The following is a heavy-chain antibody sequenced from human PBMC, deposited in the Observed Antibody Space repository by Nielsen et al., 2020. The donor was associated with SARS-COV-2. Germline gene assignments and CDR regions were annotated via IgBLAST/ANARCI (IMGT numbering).Heavy chain of an antibody. Sequence: GESLKISCAASGFSFSMYAMSWVRQAPGTGPRGLEWVSAISGSGGRTFYVDSVKGRFTISRDNLKNTLFLYMSRLRGDDTALYYCARAGGRDPGGIMDSWGQGTLVTVSS. CDR3: ARAGGRDPGGIMDS. J-gene: IGHJ4*02. CDR1: GFSFSMYA. D-gene: IGHD5-24*01. V-gene: IGHV3-23*01. CDR2: ISGSGGRT.